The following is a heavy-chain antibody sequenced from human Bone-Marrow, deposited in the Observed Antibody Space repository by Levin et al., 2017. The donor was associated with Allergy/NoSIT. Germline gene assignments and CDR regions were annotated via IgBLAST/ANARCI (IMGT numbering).Heavy chain of an antibody. Sequence: SQTLSLTCAISGDSVSSDSAVWNWIRKSPSRGLEWLGRTYYRSRWYHEYAQSVKSRITIYPDTSKNQFSLQLESVTPEDTAVYYCAKSMPGRPSDFWGQGTVVTVSS. V-gene: IGHV6-1*01. CDR1: GDSVSSDSAV. CDR3: AKSMPGRPSDF. CDR2: TYYRSRWYH. D-gene: IGHD2-2*01. J-gene: IGHJ4*02.